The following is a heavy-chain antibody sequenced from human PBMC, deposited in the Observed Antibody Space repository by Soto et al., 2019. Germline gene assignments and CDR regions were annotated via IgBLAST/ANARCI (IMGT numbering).Heavy chain of an antibody. J-gene: IGHJ4*02. Sequence: QVQLVQSGAEVKKPGSSVKVSCKASGGTFSSYAISWVRQAPGQGLEWMGGIIPIFGTANYAQKLQGRVTSTADESTSTAYMELSSLRSEDTAVYYCARDLLDRLTDPQDGYWGQGTLVTVSS. CDR2: IIPIFGTA. CDR3: ARDLLDRLTDPQDGY. V-gene: IGHV1-69*12. D-gene: IGHD3-3*01. CDR1: GGTFSSYA.